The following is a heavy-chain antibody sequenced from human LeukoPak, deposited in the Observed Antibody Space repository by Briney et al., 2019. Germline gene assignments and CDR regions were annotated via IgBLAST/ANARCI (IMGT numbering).Heavy chain of an antibody. Sequence: GGSLRLSCAASGFIFDDYGMSWVRQAPGKGLEWVSGINWNGGSTGYGDSVKGRFTISRDNAKNTLYLQMNSLRAEDTALYYCARAFKYSMSGYYFDYWGQGALVTVSS. CDR1: GFIFDDYG. J-gene: IGHJ4*02. CDR3: ARAFKYSMSGYYFDY. CDR2: INWNGGST. D-gene: IGHD2-21*01. V-gene: IGHV3-20*04.